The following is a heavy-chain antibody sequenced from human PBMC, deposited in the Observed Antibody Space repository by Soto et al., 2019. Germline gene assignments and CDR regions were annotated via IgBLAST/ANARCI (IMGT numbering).Heavy chain of an antibody. CDR1: GFTFSSYA. V-gene: IGHV3-23*01. D-gene: IGHD3-10*01. Sequence: EVQLLESGGGSVQPGGSLRLSCAASGFTFSSYAMHWVRRPPGKGLEWVSSISGSGGTAYYADSVKGRFYISRDSLVTPRYLQMTSLRAEDAAVYYCAKGRGQTRHFDSWGQGTLVTVSP. CDR3: AKGRGQTRHFDS. CDR2: ISGSGGTA. J-gene: IGHJ5*01.